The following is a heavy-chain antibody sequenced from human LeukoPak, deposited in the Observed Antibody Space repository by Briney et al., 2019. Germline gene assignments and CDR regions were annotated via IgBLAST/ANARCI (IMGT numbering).Heavy chain of an antibody. CDR1: GFTFGDYA. Sequence: GGSLRLSCTACGFTFGDYAMSWFRQAPGKGLEWVGFIRSKAYGGTTEYAASVKGRFTISRDDSKSIAYLQMNSLKTEDTAVYYCTRDLLWFGPHDAFDIWGQGTMVTVSS. CDR3: TRDLLWFGPHDAFDI. CDR2: IRSKAYGGTT. D-gene: IGHD3-10*01. V-gene: IGHV3-49*03. J-gene: IGHJ3*02.